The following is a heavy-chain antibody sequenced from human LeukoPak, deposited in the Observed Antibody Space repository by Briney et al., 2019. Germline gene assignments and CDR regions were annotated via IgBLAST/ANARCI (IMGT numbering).Heavy chain of an antibody. CDR1: GFSFSTYW. CDR2: ITPDGSST. CDR3: SSQISRGGN. V-gene: IGHV3-74*01. J-gene: IGHJ4*02. D-gene: IGHD3-16*01. Sequence: PGGSLRLSCAASGFSFSTYWMHWVRQVPGKGPEWVSHITPDGSSTNYADSVKGRFTISRDNAKNTLYLQTNSLRAEDTAVYYCSSQISRGGNWGQGTLVTVSS.